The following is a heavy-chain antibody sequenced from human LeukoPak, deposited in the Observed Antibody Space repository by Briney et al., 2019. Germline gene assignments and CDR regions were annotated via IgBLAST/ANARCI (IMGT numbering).Heavy chain of an antibody. J-gene: IGHJ1*01. V-gene: IGHV1-8*01. CDR2: MNPNSGNT. D-gene: IGHD3-10*01. CDR1: GYTFTSYD. Sequence: ASVKVPCKASGYTFTSYDINWVRQATGQGLEWMGWMNPNSGNTGYAQKFQGRVTMTRNTSISTAYMELSSLRSEDTAVYYCATTMVRGPGGFQHWGQGTLVTVSS. CDR3: ATTMVRGPGGFQH.